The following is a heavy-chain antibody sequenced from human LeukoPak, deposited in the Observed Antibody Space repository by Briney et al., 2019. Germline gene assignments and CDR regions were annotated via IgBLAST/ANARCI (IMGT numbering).Heavy chain of an antibody. CDR1: GCTFTSYG. J-gene: IGHJ3*02. D-gene: IGHD3-10*01. V-gene: IGHV1-18*01. Sequence: ASVKVSCKASGCTFTSYGISWVRQAPGQGLEWMGWISAYNGNTNYAQKLQGRVTMTTDTFTSTAYMELRSLRSDDTAVYYCARTRITMVRGVLYRDAFDIWGQGTMVTVSS. CDR3: ARTRITMVRGVLYRDAFDI. CDR2: ISAYNGNT.